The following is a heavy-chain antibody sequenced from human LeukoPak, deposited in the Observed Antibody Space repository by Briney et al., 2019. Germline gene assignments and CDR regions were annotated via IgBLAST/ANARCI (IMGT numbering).Heavy chain of an antibody. Sequence: SETLSLTCAVYGGSFSGYYWSCIRQPPGKGLEWIGEINHSGSTNYNPSLKSRVTISVDTSKNQFSLKLSSVTAADTAVYYCARRGGSGRSFDYWGQGILVTVSS. CDR1: GGSFSGYY. D-gene: IGHD3-10*01. V-gene: IGHV4-34*01. J-gene: IGHJ4*02. CDR2: INHSGST. CDR3: ARRGGSGRSFDY.